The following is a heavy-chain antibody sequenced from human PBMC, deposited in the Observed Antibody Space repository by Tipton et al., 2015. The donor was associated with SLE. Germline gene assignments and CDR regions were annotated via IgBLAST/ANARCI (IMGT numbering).Heavy chain of an antibody. V-gene: IGHV1-18*01. CDR3: AREGLRWLYLDY. Sequence: QSGAEVKKPGSSVKVSCKASGGSFSSYAISWVRQAPGQGLEWMGWISVYNGNTNYAQKLQGRVTMTTDTSTSTAYMELRSLRSDDTAVYYGAREGLRWLYLDYWGQGTLVTVSS. D-gene: IGHD5-12*01. CDR2: ISVYNGNT. CDR1: GGSFSSYA. J-gene: IGHJ4*02.